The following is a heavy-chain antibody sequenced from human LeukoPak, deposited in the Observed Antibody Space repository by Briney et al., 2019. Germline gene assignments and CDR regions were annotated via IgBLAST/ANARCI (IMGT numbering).Heavy chain of an antibody. J-gene: IGHJ3*02. D-gene: IGHD5-12*01. Sequence: GGSLRLSCAASGFTVSSNYMNWVRQAPGQGLEWVSIIYRGGDTYYADSVLGRFTISRDNSKNTLYLQMNSLTAEDTAAYYCARVAMERGYSGYDAFDIWGQGTMVTVSS. CDR3: ARVAMERGYSGYDAFDI. V-gene: IGHV3-53*01. CDR1: GFTVSSNY. CDR2: IYRGGDT.